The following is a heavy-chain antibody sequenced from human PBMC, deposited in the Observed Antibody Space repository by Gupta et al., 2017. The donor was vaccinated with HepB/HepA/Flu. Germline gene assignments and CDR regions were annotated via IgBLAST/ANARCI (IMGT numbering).Heavy chain of an antibody. CDR3: AREQWELYAFDI. Sequence: EVQLVESGGGLVKPGGSLRLSCAAXGFTXXSYSMNWVRQAPGKGLEWVSSISSSSSYIYYADSVKGRFTISRDNAKNSLYLQMNSLRAEDTAVYYCAREQWELYAFDIWGQGTMVTVSS. D-gene: IGHD1-26*01. CDR1: GFTXXSYS. V-gene: IGHV3-21*01. J-gene: IGHJ3*02. CDR2: ISSSSSYI.